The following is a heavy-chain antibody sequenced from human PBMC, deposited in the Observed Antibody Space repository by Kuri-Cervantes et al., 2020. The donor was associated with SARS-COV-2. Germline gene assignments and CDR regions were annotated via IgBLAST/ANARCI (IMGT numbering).Heavy chain of an antibody. J-gene: IGHJ4*02. V-gene: IGHV5-10-1*01. Sequence: GGSLRLSCKGSGYSFTSYWTSWVRQMPGKGLEWMGRIDPSDSYTNYSPSFQGHVTISADKSTSTAYLQWSSLKASDTAMYYCARLRICGGDCSPSFDYWGQGTLVTVSS. CDR1: GYSFTSYW. CDR2: IDPSDSYT. D-gene: IGHD2-21*02. CDR3: ARLRICGGDCSPSFDY.